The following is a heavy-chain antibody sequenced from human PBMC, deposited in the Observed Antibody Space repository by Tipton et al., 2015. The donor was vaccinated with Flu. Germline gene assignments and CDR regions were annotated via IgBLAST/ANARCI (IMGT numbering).Heavy chain of an antibody. CDR2: IKQDGSEK. J-gene: IGHJ4*02. Sequence: SLRLSCAASGFTFSTYWMHWVRQAPGKGLEWVANIKQDGSEKYYMDSVKGRFTISRDNAKNSLYLQMNSLRAEDTAVYYCVRAVGGYDAFWGQGTLVTVSS. V-gene: IGHV3-7*01. CDR3: VRAVGGYDAF. CDR1: GFTFSTYW. D-gene: IGHD2-8*02.